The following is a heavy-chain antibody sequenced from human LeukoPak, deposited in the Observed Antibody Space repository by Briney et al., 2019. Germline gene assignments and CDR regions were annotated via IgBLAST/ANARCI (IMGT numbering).Heavy chain of an antibody. Sequence: GGSLRLSCAAPGFTFDDYAMHWVRQAPGKGLEWVSGISWNSGSIGYADSVKGRFTISRDNAKNSLYLQMNSLRAEDTALYYCAKGPSYILTGYFDYWGQGTLVTVSS. CDR1: GFTFDDYA. CDR2: ISWNSGSI. V-gene: IGHV3-9*01. D-gene: IGHD3-9*01. J-gene: IGHJ4*02. CDR3: AKGPSYILTGYFDY.